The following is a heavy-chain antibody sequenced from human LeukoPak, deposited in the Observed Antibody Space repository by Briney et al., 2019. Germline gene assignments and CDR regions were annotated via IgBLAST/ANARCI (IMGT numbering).Heavy chain of an antibody. Sequence: PSETLSLTCTVSGGSISSYYWSWIRQPAGKGLEWIGRFYTSGSTNYNPSLKSRVTMSVDKSKNQFSLKLNSVTAADTAVYYCARQVCSSISCYVDYWGQRTLVTVSS. D-gene: IGHD2-2*01. CDR2: FYTSGST. CDR1: GGSISSYY. CDR3: ARQVCSSISCYVDY. J-gene: IGHJ4*02. V-gene: IGHV4-4*07.